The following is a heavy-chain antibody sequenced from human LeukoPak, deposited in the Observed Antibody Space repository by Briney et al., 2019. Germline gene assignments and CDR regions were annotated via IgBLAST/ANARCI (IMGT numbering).Heavy chain of an antibody. CDR1: GYTFTSYG. V-gene: IGHV1-18*01. CDR3: ARLGSLSSGSAGGFDY. Sequence: ASVNVSCKASGYTFTSYGISWVRQAPGQGLEWMGWIIASNGNTNYAQKLQGRVTMTTDTSTSTAYMELRSLRSDDTAVYYCARLGSLSSGSAGGFDYWGQGTLVTVSS. CDR2: IIASNGNT. D-gene: IGHD6-19*01. J-gene: IGHJ4*02.